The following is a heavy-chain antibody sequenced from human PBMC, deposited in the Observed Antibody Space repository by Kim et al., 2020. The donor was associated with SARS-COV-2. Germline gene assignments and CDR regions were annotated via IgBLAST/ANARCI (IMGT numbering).Heavy chain of an antibody. CDR3: ATYYYDSSGYGGFDY. D-gene: IGHD3-22*01. V-gene: IGHV1-69*01. J-gene: IGHJ4*02. Sequence: KFKGRVTITADESTRPAYMELGSLRSEDTAVYYCATYYYDSSGYGGFDYWGQGTLVTVSS.